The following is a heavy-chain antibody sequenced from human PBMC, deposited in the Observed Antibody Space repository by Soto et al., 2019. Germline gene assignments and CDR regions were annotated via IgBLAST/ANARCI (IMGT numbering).Heavy chain of an antibody. J-gene: IGHJ4*02. CDR3: ARTTDY. D-gene: IGHD4-17*01. V-gene: IGHV4-59*12. CDR2: IYYSGST. CDR1: GGSISSYY. Sequence: SETLSLTCTVSGGSISSYYWSWIRQPPGKGLEWIGYIYYSGSTNYNPSLKSRVTISVDTSKNQFSLKLSSVTAADTAVYYCARTTDYWGQGTPVPVSS.